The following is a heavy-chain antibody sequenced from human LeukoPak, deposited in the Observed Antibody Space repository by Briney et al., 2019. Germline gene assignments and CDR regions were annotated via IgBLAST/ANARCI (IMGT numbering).Heavy chain of an antibody. CDR1: GYTFTGHY. CDR2: INPNSGGT. V-gene: IGHV1-2*02. D-gene: IGHD1-1*01. Sequence: GASVNVSCKASGYTFTGHYMHWVRQAPGQGLEWMGWINPNSGGTNYAQKFQGRVTMTRDTSISTAYMELSRLRSDDTAVYYCAKDRARVGTMVDAFDMWGQGTMVTVSS. J-gene: IGHJ3*02. CDR3: AKDRARVGTMVDAFDM.